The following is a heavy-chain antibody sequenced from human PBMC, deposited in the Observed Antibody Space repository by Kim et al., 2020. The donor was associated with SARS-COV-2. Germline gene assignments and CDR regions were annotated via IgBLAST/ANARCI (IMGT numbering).Heavy chain of an antibody. J-gene: IGHJ6*02. CDR3: ARANSGSYYYGMDV. V-gene: IGHV3-30*01. Sequence: YADSVKGRFTIAGDNSKNTLYLQMNSLGAEDTAVYYCARANSGSYYYGMDVWGQGTTVTVSS. D-gene: IGHD3-10*01.